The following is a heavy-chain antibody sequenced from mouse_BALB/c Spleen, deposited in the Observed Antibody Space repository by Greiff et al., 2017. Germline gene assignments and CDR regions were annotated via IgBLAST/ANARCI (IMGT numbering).Heavy chain of an antibody. CDR1: GYTFTSYW. CDR3: TLVVPFDY. CDR2: IYPGNSDT. V-gene: IGHV1-5*01. Sequence: VQLQQPGAELVKPGASVKLSCKASGYTFTSYWMHWVKQRPGQGVEWIGAIYPGNSDTSYNQKFKGKAKLTAVTSASTAYMELSSLTNEDSAVYYCTLVVPFDYWGQGTTLTVSS. D-gene: IGHD1-1*01. J-gene: IGHJ2*01.